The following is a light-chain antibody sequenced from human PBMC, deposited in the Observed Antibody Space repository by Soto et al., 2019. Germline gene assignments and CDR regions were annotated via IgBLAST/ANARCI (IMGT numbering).Light chain of an antibody. CDR1: QSVSSSY. Sequence: EIVFTQSPSTLSLSPRERATLSCRASQSVSSSYVAWYQQKPGQAPRLLIQGASSRATGIPDRFSGSGSGTDFTLTISRLEPEDFAVYYCQQYGTSPVLTFGGGTKVDIK. J-gene: IGKJ4*01. CDR2: GAS. V-gene: IGKV3-20*01. CDR3: QQYGTSPVLT.